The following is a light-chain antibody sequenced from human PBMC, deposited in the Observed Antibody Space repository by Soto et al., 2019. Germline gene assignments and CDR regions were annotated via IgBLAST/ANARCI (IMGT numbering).Light chain of an antibody. J-gene: IGKJ1*01. CDR2: AAS. V-gene: IGKV3-20*01. Sequence: IVLTQSPGTLSLSPGERATLSCRASQSVSSSHLAWYQHKPGQAPRLLIYAASSRATGSPDRFSGSGSGTEFTLTITSLQSEDFAVHFCQPYTIWPLWTFGQGTKA. CDR3: QPYTIWPLWT. CDR1: QSVSSSH.